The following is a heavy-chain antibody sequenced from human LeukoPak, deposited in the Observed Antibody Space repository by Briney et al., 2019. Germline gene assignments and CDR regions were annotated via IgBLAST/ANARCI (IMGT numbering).Heavy chain of an antibody. D-gene: IGHD6-13*01. CDR3: ARVDRAAAGRPFDY. CDR2: IYHSGST. V-gene: IGHV4-30-2*01. CDR1: GFTFSSYA. J-gene: IGHJ4*02. Sequence: LRLSCAASGFTFSSYAMSWIRQPPGKGLEWIGYIYHSGSTYYNPSLKSRVTISVDRSKNQFSLKLSSVTAADTAVYYCARVDRAAAGRPFDYWGQGTLVTVSS.